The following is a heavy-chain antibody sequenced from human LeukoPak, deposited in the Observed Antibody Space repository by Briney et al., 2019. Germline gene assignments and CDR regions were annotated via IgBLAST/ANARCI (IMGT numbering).Heavy chain of an antibody. J-gene: IGHJ4*02. D-gene: IGHD6-13*01. V-gene: IGHV4-34*01. CDR3: ARNKESNSWYPVFDY. CDR1: GGSFSSYY. CDR2: INHSGRT. Sequence: PSETLSLTCAVYGGSFSSYYWSWIRQPPGKGLEWIAEINHSGRTNYNPSLKSRVAILVDSSKNQFSLNLNSVTAADTAVYYCARNKESNSWYPVFDYWGQGTLVTVSS.